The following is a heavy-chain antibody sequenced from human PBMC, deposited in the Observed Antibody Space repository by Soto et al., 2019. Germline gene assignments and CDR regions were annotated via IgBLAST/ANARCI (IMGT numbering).Heavy chain of an antibody. Sequence: PSETLSLTCAVYGGSFSGYYWSWIRQPPGKGLEWIGEINHSGSTNYNPSLKSRVTISVDTSKNQFSLKLSSVTAADTAVYYCARERSNTIFGVVIYYYYMDVWGKGTTVTVSS. CDR2: INHSGST. D-gene: IGHD3-3*01. CDR3: ARERSNTIFGVVIYYYYMDV. J-gene: IGHJ6*03. CDR1: GGSFSGYY. V-gene: IGHV4-34*01.